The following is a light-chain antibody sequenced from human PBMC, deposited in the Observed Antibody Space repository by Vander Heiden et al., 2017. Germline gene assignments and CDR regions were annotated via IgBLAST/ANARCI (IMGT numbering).Light chain of an antibody. V-gene: IGKV1-5*03. CDR1: QSISSW. J-gene: IGKJ1*01. CDR2: KAS. Sequence: DVQMTQSPSTLSASVGDRVTITCRASQSISSWLAWYQQKPGKAPKLLIYKASSLESGVPSRFSGSGSGTEFTLTISILHPDDFATYYCQQYSYFPETFGQGTKVEI. CDR3: QQYSYFPET.